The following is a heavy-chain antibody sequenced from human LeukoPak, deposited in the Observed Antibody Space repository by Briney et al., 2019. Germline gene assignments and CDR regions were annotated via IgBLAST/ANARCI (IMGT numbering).Heavy chain of an antibody. J-gene: IGHJ4*02. D-gene: IGHD2-15*01. V-gene: IGHV3-33*01. Sequence: GRSLRLSCTASGFIFSRYGMHWVRQAPGKGVEGVALIRFDGSNRYYADSVKGGFSISRDNGKNTLYLQMHSLTAEDTSVYYCARDLGSHFDFWGQGTLVTVSS. CDR2: IRFDGSNR. CDR3: ARDLGSHFDF. CDR1: GFIFSRYG.